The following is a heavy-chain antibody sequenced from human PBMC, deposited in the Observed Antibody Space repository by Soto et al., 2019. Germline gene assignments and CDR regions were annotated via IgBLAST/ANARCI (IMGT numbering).Heavy chain of an antibody. D-gene: IGHD2-15*01. J-gene: IGHJ3*02. CDR3: ARRQRYCSGGSGGFDAFDI. CDR1: GGSITSYY. V-gene: IGHV4-59*01. Sequence: PSETLSLTCTVSGGSITSYYWSWIRQPPGKGLEWIGYIYYSGSTSYNPSLKSRVTISVDTSKNQLSLKLTSVTAADTAVYYCARRQRYCSGGSGGFDAFDIWGQGTMVTVSS. CDR2: IYYSGST.